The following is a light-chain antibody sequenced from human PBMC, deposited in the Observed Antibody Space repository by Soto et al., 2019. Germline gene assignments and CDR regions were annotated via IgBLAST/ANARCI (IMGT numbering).Light chain of an antibody. CDR2: DAS. Sequence: EIVLTQSPAPLSLSPGERATLSCRASQSVSSYLAWYQQKPGQAPRLLIYDASNRATGIPARFSGSGSGTDFTLTISSLEPEDFAVYYCQQRSNRRAFGQGTRLEIK. CDR3: QQRSNRRA. J-gene: IGKJ5*01. CDR1: QSVSSY. V-gene: IGKV3-11*01.